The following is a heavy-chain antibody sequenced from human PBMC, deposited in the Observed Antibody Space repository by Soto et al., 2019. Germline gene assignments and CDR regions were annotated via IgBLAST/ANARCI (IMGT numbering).Heavy chain of an antibody. Sequence: ASVKVSCTASGYTFTGYYMHWVRHAPGQGLEWMGWINPNSGGTNYAQKFQGWVTMTRDTSISTAYMELSRLRSDDTAVYYCARGPRNFYYDFWSGYFQSYGIDVWGQGTTVTVSS. J-gene: IGHJ6*02. CDR3: ARGPRNFYYDFWSGYFQSYGIDV. CDR1: GYTFTGYY. CDR2: INPNSGGT. D-gene: IGHD3-3*01. V-gene: IGHV1-2*04.